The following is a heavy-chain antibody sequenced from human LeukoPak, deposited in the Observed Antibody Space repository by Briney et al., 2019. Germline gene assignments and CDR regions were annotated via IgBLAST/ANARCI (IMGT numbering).Heavy chain of an antibody. J-gene: IGHJ4*02. Sequence: SETLSLTCTVSGGSISSYWSWIRQPAGKGLEWIGRIYGSGTTTYNPSLKSRVGMSIDTSKNQFSLKLMSVTAADTAVYYCASQNYYDSSRLDYWGQGTLVTVSS. V-gene: IGHV4-4*07. CDR2: IYGSGTT. CDR3: ASQNYYDSSRLDY. D-gene: IGHD3-22*01. CDR1: GGSISSY.